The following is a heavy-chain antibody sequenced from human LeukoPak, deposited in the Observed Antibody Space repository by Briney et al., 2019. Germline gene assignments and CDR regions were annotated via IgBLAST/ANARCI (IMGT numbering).Heavy chain of an antibody. CDR2: INAGNGNT. CDR1: GYTFTSYA. D-gene: IGHD4-23*01. V-gene: IGHV1-3*01. CDR3: ARDFRDYGGNFNWFDP. Sequence: ASVTVSFKASGYTFTSYAMHWVRQAPGQRLEWMGWINAGNGNTKYSQKFQGRVTITRDTSASTAYMELSSLRSEDTAVYYCARDFRDYGGNFNWFDPWGQGTLVTVSS. J-gene: IGHJ5*02.